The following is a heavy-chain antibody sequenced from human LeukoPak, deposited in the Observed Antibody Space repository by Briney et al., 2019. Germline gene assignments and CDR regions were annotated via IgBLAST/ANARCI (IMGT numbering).Heavy chain of an antibody. V-gene: IGHV4-39*07. Sequence: PSETLSLTCTVSGVSISSSSYYWGWIRQPPGKGLEWIGSIYYSGSTYYNPSLKSRVTISVDTSKNQFSLKLSSVTAADTAVYYCARRQQQLTRVDYYYYMDVWGKGTTVTVSS. CDR1: GVSISSSSYY. D-gene: IGHD6-13*01. CDR3: ARRQQQLTRVDYYYYMDV. CDR2: IYYSGST. J-gene: IGHJ6*03.